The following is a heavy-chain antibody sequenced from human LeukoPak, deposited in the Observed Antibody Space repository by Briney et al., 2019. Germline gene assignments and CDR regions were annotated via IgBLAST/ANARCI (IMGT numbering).Heavy chain of an antibody. D-gene: IGHD1-26*01. CDR2: IRYDGSNK. V-gene: IGHV3-30*02. CDR1: GFIFSSFW. J-gene: IGHJ5*02. CDR3: AKDREVGAYH. Sequence: GGSLRLSCAASGFIFSSFWVGWVRQAPGKGLEWVAFIRYDGSNKYYADSVKGRFTISRDNSKNTLYLQMNSLRAEDTAVYYCAKDREVGAYHWGQGTLVTVSS.